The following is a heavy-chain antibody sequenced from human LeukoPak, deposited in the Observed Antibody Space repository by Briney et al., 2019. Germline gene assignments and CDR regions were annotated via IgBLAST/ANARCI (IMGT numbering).Heavy chain of an antibody. D-gene: IGHD3-10*01. V-gene: IGHV1-46*01. CDR1: GYTFTSYY. Sequence: ASVKVSCKASGYTFTSYYMHWVRQAPGQGLEWMGIINPSGGSTSYAQKFQGRVTMTRDTSTSTVYMELSSQRSEDTAVYYCARGCYDFWSGYSSKDVLLWFGELTNWGQGTLVTVSS. CDR3: ARGCYDFWSGYSSKDVLLWFGELTN. J-gene: IGHJ4*02. CDR2: INPSGGST.